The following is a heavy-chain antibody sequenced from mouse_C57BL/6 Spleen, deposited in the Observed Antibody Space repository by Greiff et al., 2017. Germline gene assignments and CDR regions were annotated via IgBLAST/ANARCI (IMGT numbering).Heavy chain of an antibody. D-gene: IGHD1-1*01. CDR1: GYTFTDYE. CDR3: TKKKAGLLRYAMDY. Sequence: QVQLKQSGAELVRPGASVTLSCKASGYTFTDYEMHWVKQTPVHGLEWIGAIDPETGGTAYNQKFKGKAILTADKSSSTAYMELRSLTSEDSAVYYCTKKKAGLLRYAMDYWGQGTSVTVSS. V-gene: IGHV1-15*01. J-gene: IGHJ4*01. CDR2: IDPETGGT.